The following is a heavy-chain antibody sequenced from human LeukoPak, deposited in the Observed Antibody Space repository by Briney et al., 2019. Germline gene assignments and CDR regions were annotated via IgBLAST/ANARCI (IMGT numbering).Heavy chain of an antibody. CDR2: IYHSGST. J-gene: IGHJ6*03. Sequence: PSETLSLTCTVSGGSISSYYWSWIRQPPGKGLEWIGYIYHSGSTYYNPSLKSRVTISVDRSKNQFSLKLSSVTAADTAVYYCARNSVGATPYYYMDVWGKGTTVTVSS. V-gene: IGHV4-59*12. CDR1: GGSISSYY. CDR3: ARNSVGATPYYYMDV. D-gene: IGHD1-26*01.